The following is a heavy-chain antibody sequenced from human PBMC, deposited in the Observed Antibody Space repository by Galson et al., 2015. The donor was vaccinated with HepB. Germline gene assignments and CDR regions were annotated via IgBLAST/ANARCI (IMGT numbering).Heavy chain of an antibody. CDR1: GGSISSYY. J-gene: IGHJ5*02. CDR2: IYYSGST. D-gene: IGHD4-11*01. Sequence: SETLSLTCTVSGGSISSYYWSWIRQPPGKGLEWIGYIYYSGSTYYNPSLKSRVTISVDTSKNQFSLKLSSVTAADTAVYYCARLATVTTSWGPYNWFDPWGQGTLVTVSS. V-gene: IGHV4-59*08. CDR3: ARLATVTTSWGPYNWFDP.